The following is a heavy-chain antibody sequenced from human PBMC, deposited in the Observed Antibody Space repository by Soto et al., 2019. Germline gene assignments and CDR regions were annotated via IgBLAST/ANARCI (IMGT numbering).Heavy chain of an antibody. CDR3: ARGTVRDHDFGDH. J-gene: IGHJ4*02. CDR2: MSSDGSST. V-gene: IGHV3-74*01. CDR1: GFTFSTYW. D-gene: IGHD4-17*01. Sequence: EVQLVESGGDLVQPGGSLRLSCAASGFTFSTYWMHWVRQVPGKGPECVSRMSSDGSSTAYADSVRGRFIISRDNAKNTLYLHMNSLRVDDTAVYYCARGTVRDHDFGDHWGLGTLVAVSS.